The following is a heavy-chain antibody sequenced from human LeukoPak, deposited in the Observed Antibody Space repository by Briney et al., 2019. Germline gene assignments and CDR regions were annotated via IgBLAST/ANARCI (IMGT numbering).Heavy chain of an antibody. CDR1: GFTFCSYA. Sequence: GGSLRLSCAASGFTFCSYAMSWVRQAPGKGLEWVSAISGSGGSTYYADSVKGRVTISRDNSKNTRYLQMNSLRAEDTAVYYCAKDTAAAAYYFDYWGQGTLVTVSS. J-gene: IGHJ4*02. CDR2: ISGSGGST. D-gene: IGHD6-13*01. V-gene: IGHV3-23*01. CDR3: AKDTAAAAYYFDY.